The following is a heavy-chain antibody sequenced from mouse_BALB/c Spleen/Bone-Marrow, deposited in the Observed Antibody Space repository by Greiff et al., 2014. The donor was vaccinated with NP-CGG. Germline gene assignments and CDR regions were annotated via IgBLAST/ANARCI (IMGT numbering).Heavy chain of an antibody. Sequence: EVNLVESGGGLVKPGGSLKLSCTASGFIFSDYYMYWVRQTPEKRLEWVAAISDGGSYTYYPDSVKGRFTISRDNAKNNLYQQMSSLKSEDTAMYYCARSGEKYGAMDYWGQGTSVTVSS. CDR1: GFIFSDYY. CDR2: ISDGGSYT. V-gene: IGHV5-4*02. D-gene: IGHD1-1*02. J-gene: IGHJ4*01. CDR3: ARSGEKYGAMDY.